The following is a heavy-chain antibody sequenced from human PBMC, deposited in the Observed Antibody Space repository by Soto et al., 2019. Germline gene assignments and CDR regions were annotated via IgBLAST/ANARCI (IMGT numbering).Heavy chain of an antibody. J-gene: IGHJ6*03. CDR3: ARILYNGGYYYYYMDV. D-gene: IGHD1-26*01. Sequence: PGESLKISCKGSGYSFTSYWIGWVRQMPGKGLEWMGIIYPGDSDTRYSPSFQGQVTISADKSISTAYLQWSSLKASDTAMYYCARILYNGGYYYYYMDVWGKGTTVTVSS. CDR2: IYPGDSDT. V-gene: IGHV5-51*01. CDR1: GYSFTSYW.